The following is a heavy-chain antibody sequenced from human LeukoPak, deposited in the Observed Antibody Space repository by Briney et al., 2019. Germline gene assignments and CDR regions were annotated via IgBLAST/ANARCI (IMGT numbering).Heavy chain of an antibody. CDR1: GFTFSDYY. Sequence: TPGGSLRLSCAASGFTFSDYYWSWIRQPPGKGLEWIGEINHSGSTNYNPSLKSRVTISVDTSKNQFSLKLNSVTAADTAVYYCARLHLVSSGWHPMADSWGQGTLVTVSS. CDR2: INHSGST. D-gene: IGHD6-19*01. CDR3: ARLHLVSSGWHPMADS. V-gene: IGHV4-34*01. J-gene: IGHJ4*02.